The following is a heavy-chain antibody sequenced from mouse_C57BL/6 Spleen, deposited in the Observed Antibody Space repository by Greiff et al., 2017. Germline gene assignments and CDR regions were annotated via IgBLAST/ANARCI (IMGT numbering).Heavy chain of an antibody. V-gene: IGHV8-12*01. CDR1: GFSLSTSGMG. J-gene: IGHJ1*03. Sequence: QVTLKESGPGILQSSQTLSLTCSFSGFSLSTSGMGVSWIRQPSGKGLEWLAHIYWDDDKRYNPSLKSRLTISKDTSRNQVFLKITSVDTADTATYYCAQRGEWYFDVWGTGTTVTVSS. CDR2: IYWDDDK. CDR3: AQRGEWYFDV.